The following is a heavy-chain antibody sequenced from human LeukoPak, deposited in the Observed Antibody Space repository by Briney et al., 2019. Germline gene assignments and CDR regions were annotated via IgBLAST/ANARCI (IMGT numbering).Heavy chain of an antibody. V-gene: IGHV4-34*01. J-gene: IGHJ5*02. D-gene: IGHD6-19*01. Sequence: PSETLSLTCVVYGGSFRGYYWNWIRQAPGKGLEWIGEINDSGSPNYNPPLKSRVTISLDTSKNQLSLKVTSVTAADTAVYFCARIGPYSSGWRMFGPWGQGTLVTVSS. CDR1: GGSFRGYY. CDR2: INDSGSP. CDR3: ARIGPYSSGWRMFGP.